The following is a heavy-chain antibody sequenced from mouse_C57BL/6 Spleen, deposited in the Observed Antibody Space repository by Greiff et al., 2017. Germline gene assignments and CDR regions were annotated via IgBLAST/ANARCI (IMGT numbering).Heavy chain of an antibody. CDR2: ISSGGSYT. V-gene: IGHV5-6*01. CDR3: AREGGAMDD. CDR1: GFTFSSYG. Sequence: EVMLVESGGDLVKPGGSLKLSCAASGFTFSSYGMSWVRQTPDKRLEWVATISSGGSYTYYPDSVKGRFTISRENAKNTLYLQMSSLKAEDTAMYYCAREGGAMDDWGQGTSVTVSS. J-gene: IGHJ4*01.